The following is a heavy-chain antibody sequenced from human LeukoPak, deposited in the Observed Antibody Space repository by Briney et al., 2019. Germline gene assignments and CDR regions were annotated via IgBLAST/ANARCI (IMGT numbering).Heavy chain of an antibody. CDR3: AKFEGLDSSGYHYDAFDI. D-gene: IGHD3-22*01. V-gene: IGHV3-23*01. J-gene: IGHJ3*02. CDR2: ISGSCGSA. CDR1: GFTFSSYA. Sequence: GGSLRLSCAASGFTFSSYAMSWVRQAPGKGLEWVSAISGSCGSAYYADSVKGRFTISIANSKNKLYLQMNSMRAEDTAVYYCAKFEGLDSSGYHYDAFDIWGQGTRVTVSS.